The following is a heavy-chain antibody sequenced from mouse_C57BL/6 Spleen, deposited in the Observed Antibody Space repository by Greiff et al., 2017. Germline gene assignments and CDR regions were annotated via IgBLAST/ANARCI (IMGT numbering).Heavy chain of an antibody. D-gene: IGHD1-1*01. CDR2: FYPGSGSI. J-gene: IGHJ4*01. Sequence: QVQLKQSGAELVKPGASVKLSCKASGYTFTEYTIHWVKQRSGQGLEWIGWFYPGSGSITYNEKFKDKATLTADKSSSTVYMELSRLTSEASAVYFCARHDACTVVATDYAMDYWGQGTSVTVSS. V-gene: IGHV1-62-2*01. CDR3: ARHDACTVVATDYAMDY. CDR1: GYTFTEYT.